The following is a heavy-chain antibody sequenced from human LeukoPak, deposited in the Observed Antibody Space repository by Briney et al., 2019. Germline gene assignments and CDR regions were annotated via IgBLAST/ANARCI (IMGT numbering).Heavy chain of an antibody. CDR2: ISATGGNT. CDR3: AKEGDYGDCNY. CDR1: GFTFSSYA. J-gene: IGHJ4*02. Sequence: GGSLRLSCAASGFTFSSYAMTWVRQAPGQGLEWVSTISATGGNTYYAGSVQGRFTISRDSSKNTLYLQMNSLRGEDTAVYYCAKEGDYGDCNYWGQGTLVTVSS. D-gene: IGHD4-17*01. V-gene: IGHV3-23*01.